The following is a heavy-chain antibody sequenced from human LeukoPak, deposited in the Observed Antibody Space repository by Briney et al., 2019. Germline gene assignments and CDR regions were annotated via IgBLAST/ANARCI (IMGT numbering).Heavy chain of an antibody. CDR3: ARQWGDCSSTSCYSAY. CDR2: IYPGDSDT. CDR1: GYSFTSYW. Sequence: GESLKISCKGSGYSFTSYWIAWVRQMPGKGLEWMGIIYPGDSDTRYSPSFQGQVTISADKSISTAYLQWSSLKASDTAIYYCARQWGDCSSTSCYSAYWGQGTLVTVSS. V-gene: IGHV5-51*01. J-gene: IGHJ4*02. D-gene: IGHD2-2*01.